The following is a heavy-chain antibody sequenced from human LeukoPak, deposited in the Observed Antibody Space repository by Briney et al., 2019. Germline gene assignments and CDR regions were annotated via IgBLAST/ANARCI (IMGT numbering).Heavy chain of an antibody. CDR3: ASRIVVVTADPQDAFDI. V-gene: IGHV4-59*12. D-gene: IGHD2-21*02. J-gene: IGHJ3*02. CDR2: IYYSGST. CDR1: GGSISNYY. Sequence: SETLSLTCSVSGGSISNYYWSWIRQPPGRGLEYIGYIYYSGSTNYNPSLKSRVTISVDTSKNQFSLKLSSVTAADTAVYHCASRIVVVTADPQDAFDIWGQGTMVTVSS.